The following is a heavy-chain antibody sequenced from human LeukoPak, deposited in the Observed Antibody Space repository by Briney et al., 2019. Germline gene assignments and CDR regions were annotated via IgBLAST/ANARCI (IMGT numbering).Heavy chain of an antibody. CDR3: AREDSGYDPKDY. CDR2: VYTDGRT. Sequence: GGSLRLSCAASGFTVSGNYMTWVRQAPGKGLESVSVVYTDGRTYYADSVKDRFTISRDNPKNTLYLQMNSLRAEDTAVYYCAREDSGYDPKDYWGQGTLVTISS. J-gene: IGHJ4*02. V-gene: IGHV3-66*01. CDR1: GFTVSGNY. D-gene: IGHD5-12*01.